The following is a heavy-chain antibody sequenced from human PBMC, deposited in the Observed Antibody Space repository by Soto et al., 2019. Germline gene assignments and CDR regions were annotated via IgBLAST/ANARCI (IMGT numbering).Heavy chain of an antibody. D-gene: IGHD3-16*02. CDR3: ARGLYDYVWGSYRLNAFDI. V-gene: IGHV4-34*01. J-gene: IGHJ3*02. Sequence: QVQLQQWGAGLLKPSETLSLTCAVYGGSFSDYYWNWIRQPPGKGLEWIGEINHSGSSNYNPSLKIRVPISVDTSKNLFSLKLSSVTAADTAVYYCARGLYDYVWGSYRLNAFDIWGQVTMVTVSS. CDR2: INHSGSS. CDR1: GGSFSDYY.